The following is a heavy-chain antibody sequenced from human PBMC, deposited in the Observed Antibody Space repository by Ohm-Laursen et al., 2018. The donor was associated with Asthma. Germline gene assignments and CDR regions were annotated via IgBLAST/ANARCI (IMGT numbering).Heavy chain of an antibody. CDR3: ARERSGSYFTWHYYYAMDV. Sequence: LSLTCAASGFTFSNYGMHWVRQAPGKGLEWVAVIWYDVSNKYYADSVKGRFTISRDNSKNTLYLQMNSLRAEDTAVYYCARERSGSYFTWHYYYAMDVWGQGTTVTVSS. CDR2: IWYDVSNK. D-gene: IGHD1-26*01. CDR1: GFTFSNYG. J-gene: IGHJ6*02. V-gene: IGHV3-33*01.